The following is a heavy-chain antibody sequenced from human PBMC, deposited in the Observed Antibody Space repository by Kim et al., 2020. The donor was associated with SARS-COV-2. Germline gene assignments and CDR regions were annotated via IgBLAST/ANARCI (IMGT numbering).Heavy chain of an antibody. V-gene: IGHV3-21*01. D-gene: IGHD3-9*01. Sequence: SVKDRVTISRDNAKNFLYLQMNSLRAEDTAVYYCARGDILTGYGYCMDVWGQGTTVTVSS. CDR3: ARGDILTGYGYCMDV. J-gene: IGHJ6*02.